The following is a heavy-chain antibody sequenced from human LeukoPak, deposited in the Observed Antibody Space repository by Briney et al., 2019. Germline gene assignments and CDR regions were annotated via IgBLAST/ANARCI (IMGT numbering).Heavy chain of an antibody. V-gene: IGHV3-11*01. D-gene: IGHD5-18*01. Sequence: GGSLRLSCAASRFTFSDFYMTWIRQAPGKGMEWVSYISSSGSTIYYADSVKGRFTISRDNAKNSLYLQMNSLRAEDTAVYYCARAGDSYGYSPVVTPVDYWGQGTLVTVSS. CDR1: RFTFSDFY. J-gene: IGHJ4*02. CDR2: ISSSGSTI. CDR3: ARAGDSYGYSPVVTPVDY.